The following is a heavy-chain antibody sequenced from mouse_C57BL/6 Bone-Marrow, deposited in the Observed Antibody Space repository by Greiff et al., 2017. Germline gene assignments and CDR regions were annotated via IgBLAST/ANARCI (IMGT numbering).Heavy chain of an antibody. CDR1: GYAFSSSW. D-gene: IGHD3-2*02. CDR2: IYPGDGDT. V-gene: IGHV1-82*01. Sequence: QVQLQQSGPELVKPGASVKISCKASGYAFSSSWMNWVKQRPGKGLEWIGRIYPGDGDTNYNGKFKGKATLTADKSSSTAYMQLSSLTSEDSAVYFCARRGAQATFDYWGQGTPPTVSS. J-gene: IGHJ2*01. CDR3: ARRGAQATFDY.